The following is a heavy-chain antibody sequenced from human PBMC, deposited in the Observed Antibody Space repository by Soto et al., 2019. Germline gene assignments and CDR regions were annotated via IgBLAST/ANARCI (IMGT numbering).Heavy chain of an antibody. J-gene: IGHJ5*02. CDR1: GFTFSGYW. CDR3: ARSYWFDP. Sequence: EVQLVESGGGLVQPGGSLRLACAASGFTFSGYWMHWVRQAPGKGLVWVSRIRSDGSITSYADSVKGRFAISRDNARNTLYLQMNSLRAEDTAVYYCARSYWFDPWGPGTLVTVSS. V-gene: IGHV3-74*01. CDR2: IRSDGSIT. D-gene: IGHD1-1*01.